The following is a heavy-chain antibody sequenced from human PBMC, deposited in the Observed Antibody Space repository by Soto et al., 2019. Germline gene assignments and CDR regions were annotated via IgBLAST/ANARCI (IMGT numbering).Heavy chain of an antibody. CDR3: ARSEYNWNYFDY. D-gene: IGHD1-20*01. J-gene: IGHJ4*02. CDR1: GFIFADVW. CDR2: IYPGDSDT. Sequence: GESLKISCKGSGFIFADVWIGWVRQMPDKGLEWVGIIYPGDSDTRYSPSFQGQVTVSADKSISTAYLQWSSLKASDTAMYYCARSEYNWNYFDYWGQGTLVTVSS. V-gene: IGHV5-51*01.